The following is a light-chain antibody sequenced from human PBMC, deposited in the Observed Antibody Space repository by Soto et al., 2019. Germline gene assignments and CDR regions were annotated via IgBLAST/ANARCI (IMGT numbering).Light chain of an antibody. J-gene: IGKJ1*01. Sequence: EIVLTQSPGTLSLSPGERATLSCRASQRVSSSYLAWYQQKPDQAPRLLIYGASSRATGIPDRFSGSGSGTDFTLTISSLEPEDFAVYYCQQYYTAPRTFGQGTKVEMK. CDR3: QQYYTAPRT. CDR2: GAS. V-gene: IGKV3-20*01. CDR1: QRVSSSY.